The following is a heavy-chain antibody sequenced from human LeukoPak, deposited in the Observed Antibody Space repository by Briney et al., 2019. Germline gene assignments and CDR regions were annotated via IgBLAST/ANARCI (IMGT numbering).Heavy chain of an antibody. V-gene: IGHV4-59*12. J-gene: IGHJ4*02. CDR2: IYDSGST. D-gene: IGHD2-2*01. CDR3: ASTERCSTTCPLDY. Sequence: PSETLSPTCSVSGGSIRSYYWSWIRQPPGKGLEWIGYIYDSGSTNYNPSLKSRVTISLDTSMKKFSLKLNSVTAADTAVYYCASTERCSTTCPLDYWGQGTLVTVSS. CDR1: GGSIRSYY.